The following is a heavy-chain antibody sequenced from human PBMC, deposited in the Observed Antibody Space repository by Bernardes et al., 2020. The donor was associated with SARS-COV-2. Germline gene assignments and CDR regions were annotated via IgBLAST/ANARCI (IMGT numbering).Heavy chain of an antibody. J-gene: IGHJ4*02. Sequence: VSCKASGYLFTTYAIAWVRQASGQGLEWMGWMTPDTGATAFAQRFQGRVTLTRDTAIGTAYMELSSLRSEDTAVYYCARREIEVAGTIDSWGQGTLVTVSS. V-gene: IGHV1-8*01. CDR2: MTPDTGAT. D-gene: IGHD6-19*01. CDR3: ARREIEVAGTIDS. CDR1: GYLFTTYA.